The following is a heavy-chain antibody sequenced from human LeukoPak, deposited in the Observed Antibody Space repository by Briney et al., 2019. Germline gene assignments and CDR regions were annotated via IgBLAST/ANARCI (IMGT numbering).Heavy chain of an antibody. CDR1: GFIFSSYA. D-gene: IGHD2-21*02. CDR2: IKGGGGDP. J-gene: IGHJ4*02. V-gene: IGHV3-23*01. CDR3: AQGGHDFNPFYY. Sequence: PGGSLRLSCAASGFIFSSYAMGWVRQAPGEGREWVSSIKGGGGDPFYADSVRGRFTISRDKSKNTLYLQLNSLRAEDTAVYFCAQGGHDFNPFYYWGQGTLVTVSS.